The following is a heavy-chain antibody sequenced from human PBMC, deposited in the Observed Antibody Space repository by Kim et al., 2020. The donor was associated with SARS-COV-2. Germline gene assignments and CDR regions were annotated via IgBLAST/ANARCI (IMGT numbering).Heavy chain of an antibody. CDR1: GFTFSSYA. J-gene: IGHJ4*02. D-gene: IGHD6-13*01. CDR3: ARDRHSSSWRGYFDY. Sequence: GGSLRLSCAASGFTFSSYAMHWVRQAPGKGLEWVAVISYDGSNKYYADSVKGRFTISRDNSKNTLYLQMNSLRAEDTAVYYCARDRHSSSWRGYFDYWGQGTLVTVSS. CDR2: ISYDGSNK. V-gene: IGHV3-30*04.